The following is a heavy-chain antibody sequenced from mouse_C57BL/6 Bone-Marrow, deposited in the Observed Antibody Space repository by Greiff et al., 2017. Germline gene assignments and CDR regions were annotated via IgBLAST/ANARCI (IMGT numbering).Heavy chain of an antibody. CDR1: GYTFTSYD. CDR3: ARSITTVVYWYFDV. D-gene: IGHD1-1*01. Sequence: VQLVESGPELVKPGASVKLSCKASGYTFTSYDINWVKQRPGQGLEWIGWIYPRDGSTKYNEKFKGKATLTVDTSSSTAYMELHSLTSEDSAVYFCARSITTVVYWYFDVWGTGTTVTVSS. J-gene: IGHJ1*03. CDR2: IYPRDGST. V-gene: IGHV1-85*01.